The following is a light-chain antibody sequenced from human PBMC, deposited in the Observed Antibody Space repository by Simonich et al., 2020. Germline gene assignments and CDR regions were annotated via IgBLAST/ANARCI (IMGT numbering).Light chain of an antibody. CDR2: DTS. CDR1: TGAVTSGHY. J-gene: IGLJ3*02. CDR3: LLSYSGAWV. Sequence: QAVVTQEPSLTVSPGGTVTLTCGSSTGAVTSGHYPYCFQQKPGQAPSTLIYDTSTKHSWTPARFSGSLLGGKAALTLSGAQPEDEAEYYCLLSYSGAWVFGGGTKLTVL. V-gene: IGLV7-46*01.